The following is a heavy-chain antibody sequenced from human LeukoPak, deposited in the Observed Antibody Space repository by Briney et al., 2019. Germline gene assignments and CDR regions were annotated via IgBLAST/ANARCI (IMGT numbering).Heavy chain of an antibody. D-gene: IGHD6-13*01. V-gene: IGHV5-51*01. J-gene: IGHJ4*02. CDR2: IYPGDSDT. CDR3: ANLIAARGF. Sequence: GESLKISCKGSGFPFTDYWIGWVRPVPGKGLEWMGIIYPGDSDTRYSPSFLGQVTISVDKSINTAYLQWISLKASDTAMYYCANLIAARGFWGQGTLVTVSS. CDR1: GFPFTDYW.